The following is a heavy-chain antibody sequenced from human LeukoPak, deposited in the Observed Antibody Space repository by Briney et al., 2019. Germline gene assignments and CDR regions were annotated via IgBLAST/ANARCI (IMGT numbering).Heavy chain of an antibody. Sequence: QAGGSLRLSCAASGFTFSSYSMNWVRQAPGKGLEWVSIIYSGGSTFYADSVKGRFTISRDNSKNTLYLQMNSLRAEDTAVYYCARGGSYLSAFDIWGQGTMVTVSS. CDR3: ARGGSYLSAFDI. J-gene: IGHJ3*02. V-gene: IGHV3-53*01. CDR1: GFTFSSYS. CDR2: IYSGGST. D-gene: IGHD1-26*01.